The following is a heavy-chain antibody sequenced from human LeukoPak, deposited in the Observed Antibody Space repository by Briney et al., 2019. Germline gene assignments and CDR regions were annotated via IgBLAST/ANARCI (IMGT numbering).Heavy chain of an antibody. Sequence: SETLSLTCTVSGRSTSSSSYYWGWIRQHPGKGLEWIRPIDHKRATYYIPAVRSRVTISVETSKNQCSLRLSSVTAADTAVYYCAREDRVGATTGSDYWGQGTLVTVSS. V-gene: IGHV4-39*01. CDR2: IDHKRAT. CDR1: GRSTSSSSYY. CDR3: AREDRVGATTGSDY. J-gene: IGHJ4*02. D-gene: IGHD1-26*01.